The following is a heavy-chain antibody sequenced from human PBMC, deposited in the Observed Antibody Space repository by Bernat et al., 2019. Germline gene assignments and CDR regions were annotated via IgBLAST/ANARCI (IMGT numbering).Heavy chain of an antibody. CDR1: GGTFSSYA. D-gene: IGHD6-19*01. CDR2: SFLIFGTA. Sequence: QVQLVQSGAEVKKPGSSVKVSCKASGGTFSSYAISWVRQAPGQGLEWMGGSFLIFGTANYAQKFQGRVTITADKSTSTAYMELSSLRSEDTAVYYCARSSTAVADHAFDIWGQGTMVTVSS. J-gene: IGHJ3*02. V-gene: IGHV1-69*06. CDR3: ARSSTAVADHAFDI.